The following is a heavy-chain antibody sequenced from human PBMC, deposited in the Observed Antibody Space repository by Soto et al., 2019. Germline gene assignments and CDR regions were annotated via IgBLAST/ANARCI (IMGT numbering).Heavy chain of an antibody. Sequence: SXKVSFKASGYTXTHYYIHLVRQAPGQGLEWMGWINPKNGDTKYAQFLQDRVAWTRDTSIRTAYMEPSRLRSDDTAIYYCAKARPVRLEVCDTWGQGSLGTVS. CDR1: GYTXTHYY. CDR2: INPKNGDT. J-gene: IGHJ5*02. CDR3: AKARPVRLEVCDT. D-gene: IGHD2-2*01. V-gene: IGHV1-2*02.